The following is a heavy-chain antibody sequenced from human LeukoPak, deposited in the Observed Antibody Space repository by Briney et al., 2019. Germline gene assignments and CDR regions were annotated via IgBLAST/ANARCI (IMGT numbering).Heavy chain of an antibody. D-gene: IGHD4-17*01. CDR3: ARGIESYGDYGY. CDR1: GGSISDSY. Sequence: SETLSLTCTVSGGSISDSYWSWIRQPPGKGLEWIAYMYNSGSTNYNPSLKSRVTISIDTSKNQFSLKLSSLTAADTAIYYCARGIESYGDYGYWGQGILVTVSS. CDR2: MYNSGST. J-gene: IGHJ4*02. V-gene: IGHV4-59*01.